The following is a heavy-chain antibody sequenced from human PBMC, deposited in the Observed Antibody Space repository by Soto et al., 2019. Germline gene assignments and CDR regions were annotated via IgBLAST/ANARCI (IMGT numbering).Heavy chain of an antibody. V-gene: IGHV1-18*01. CDR1: GFTFTSYG. Sequence: QVQLVQSGAEVKKPGASMKVSCKACGFTFTSYGISWVRRAPGQGLEWMGWVSAYNGNTHYAQKLQGRVTMTTDTSTTTAYMELRSLRSDDTAVYYCSRGGSSWQPHEDYWGQGTLVTLSS. CDR2: VSAYNGNT. CDR3: SRGGSSWQPHEDY. J-gene: IGHJ4*02. D-gene: IGHD6-13*01.